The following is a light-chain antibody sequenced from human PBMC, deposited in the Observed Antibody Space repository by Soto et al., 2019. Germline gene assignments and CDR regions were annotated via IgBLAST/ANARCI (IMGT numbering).Light chain of an antibody. J-gene: IGKJ1*01. V-gene: IGKV3-20*01. CDR3: QQCATSPLT. Sequence: EIVLTQSPGTLSLSPGERATLSCRASQSITNNYLAWYQQKPGQSPRLLIYDASFRATGIPDRFSGSGSGTDFPLPISRLEPEDFAVYSCQQCATSPLTFGQGTKVEIK. CDR1: QSITNNY. CDR2: DAS.